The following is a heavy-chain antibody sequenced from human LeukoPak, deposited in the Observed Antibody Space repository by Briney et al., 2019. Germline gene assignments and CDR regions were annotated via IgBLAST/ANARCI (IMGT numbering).Heavy chain of an antibody. J-gene: IGHJ5*02. D-gene: IGHD3-22*01. CDR1: GGSISSGSYY. CDR2: IYTSGST. CDR3: ARDHLAYYDSSGYYQTHWFDP. Sequence: SQTLSLTCTVSGGSISSGSYYWSWIRQPAGKGLEWIGRIYTSGSTNYNPSLKSRVTISVDTSKNQFSLKLSSVTAADTAVYYCARDHLAYYDSSGYYQTHWFDPWGQGTLVTVSS. V-gene: IGHV4-61*02.